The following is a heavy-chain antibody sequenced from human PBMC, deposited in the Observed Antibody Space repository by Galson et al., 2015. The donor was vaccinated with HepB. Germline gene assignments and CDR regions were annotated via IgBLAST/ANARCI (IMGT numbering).Heavy chain of an antibody. CDR2: IRSKVNNYAT. CDR3: TVDTAGAGDY. D-gene: IGHD1-26*01. J-gene: IGHJ4*02. V-gene: IGHV3-73*01. Sequence: SLRLSCAVSGFTFSGSAMHWVRRASGKGLEWVGRIRSKVNNYATAYAASVEGRFTISRDDSKNTAYLQVNSLKTEDTAVYYCTVDTAGAGDYWGQGTLVTVSS. CDR1: GFTFSGSA.